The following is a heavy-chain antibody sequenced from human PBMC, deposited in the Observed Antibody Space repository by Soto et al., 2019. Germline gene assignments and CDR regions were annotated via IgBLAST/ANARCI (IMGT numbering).Heavy chain of an antibody. CDR2: IYHSGST. V-gene: IGHV4-30-2*01. CDR3: ARTESGTFDP. CDR1: GGSISSSSYY. Sequence: SETLSLTCTVSGGSISSSSYYWSWIRQPPGKGLEWIGYIYHSGSTYYNPSLKSRVTISVDRSKNQFSLKLSSVTAADTAVYYCARTESGTFDPWGQGTLVTVSS. J-gene: IGHJ5*02. D-gene: IGHD1-7*01.